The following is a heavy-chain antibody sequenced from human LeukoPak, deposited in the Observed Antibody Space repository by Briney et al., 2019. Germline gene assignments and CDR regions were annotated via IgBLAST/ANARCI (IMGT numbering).Heavy chain of an antibody. V-gene: IGHV3-74*01. CDR2: ISSDGSST. CDR3: ARPMISAMSLGADF. D-gene: IGHD2-2*01. Sequence: GGSLTLSCAVSGFTFSNYWMHWVRQAPGKGLVWVSCISSDGSSTNYADSVKGRFSISRDNAKNILYLHMNSLRAEDTAVYYCARPMISAMSLGADFWGQGSLVTVSS. CDR1: GFTFSNYW. J-gene: IGHJ4*02.